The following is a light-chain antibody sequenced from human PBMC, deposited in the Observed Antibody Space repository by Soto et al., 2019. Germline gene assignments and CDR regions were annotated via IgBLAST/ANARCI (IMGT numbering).Light chain of an antibody. CDR1: QSVSIN. Sequence: IVVTQSPATLSLSPGERAILSCRASQSVSINLAWFQQKPGQAPRLLIYGASTRATGIPARFSGSGSGTEFTLTISRLQSEDFEVYYCQQRSNWLTFGGGTKVEIK. CDR2: GAS. CDR3: QQRSNWLT. V-gene: IGKV3-15*01. J-gene: IGKJ4*01.